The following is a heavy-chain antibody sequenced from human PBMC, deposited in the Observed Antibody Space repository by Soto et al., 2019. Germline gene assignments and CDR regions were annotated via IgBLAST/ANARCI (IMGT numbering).Heavy chain of an antibody. D-gene: IGHD3-22*01. V-gene: IGHV3-15*01. CDR3: AREVGLYDSSGYYFSPFDY. J-gene: IGHJ4*02. CDR2: IKSKTDGGTT. CDR1: GFTFSNAW. Sequence: GGSLRLSCAASGFTFSNAWMSWVRQAPGKGLEWVGRIKSKTDGGTTDYAAPVKGRFTISRDDSKNTLYLQMNSLRAEDTAVYYCAREVGLYDSSGYYFSPFDYWGQGTLVTVSS.